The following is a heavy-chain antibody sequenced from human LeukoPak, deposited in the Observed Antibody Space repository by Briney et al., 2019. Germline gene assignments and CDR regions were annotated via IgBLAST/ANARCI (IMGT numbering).Heavy chain of an antibody. CDR1: GFTSGDYA. D-gene: IGHD3-22*01. CDR3: TRDLGGYYYDSSGANWFDP. V-gene: IGHV3-49*04. Sequence: PGRSLRLSCTASGFTSGDYAMSWVRQAPGKGLEWVGFIRSKAYGGTTEYAASVKGRFTISRDDSKSIAYLQMNSLKTEDTAVYYCTRDLGGYYYDSSGANWFDPWGQGTLVTVSS. CDR2: IRSKAYGGTT. J-gene: IGHJ5*02.